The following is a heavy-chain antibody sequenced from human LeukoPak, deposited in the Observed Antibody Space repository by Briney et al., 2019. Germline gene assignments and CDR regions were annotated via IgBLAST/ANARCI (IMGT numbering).Heavy chain of an antibody. J-gene: IGHJ5*02. Sequence: ASVKVSCKASGYTCTSYAMHWVRQAPGQRLEWMGWINAGNGNTKYSQKFQGRVTITRDTSASTAYMELSSLRSEDTAVYYCARRIAAAGDNWFDPWGQGTLVTVSS. CDR2: INAGNGNT. CDR1: GYTCTSYA. D-gene: IGHD6-13*01. CDR3: ARRIAAAGDNWFDP. V-gene: IGHV1-3*01.